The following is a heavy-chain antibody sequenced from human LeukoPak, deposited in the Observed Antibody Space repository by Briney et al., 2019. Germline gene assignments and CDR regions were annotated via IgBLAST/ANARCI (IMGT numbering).Heavy chain of an antibody. CDR2: IYHSGST. CDR1: GYSISSGYY. Sequence: SETLSLTCTVSGYSISSGYYWGWIRQPPGKGLEWIGSIYHSGSTYYNPSLKSRVTISVDTSKNQFSLKLSSVTAADTAVYYCARDLRGSYNWFDPWGQGTLVTVSS. J-gene: IGHJ5*02. CDR3: ARDLRGSYNWFDP. D-gene: IGHD1-26*01. V-gene: IGHV4-38-2*02.